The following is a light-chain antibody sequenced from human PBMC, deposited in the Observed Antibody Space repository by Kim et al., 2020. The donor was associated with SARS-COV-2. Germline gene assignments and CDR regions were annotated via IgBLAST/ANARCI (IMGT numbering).Light chain of an antibody. CDR3: SSYTSSSIFYV. Sequence: QSVLTQPASVSGSPGQSITISCTGTSSDVGGYNYVSWYQQHLGKAPKLMIYDVSKRPSGVSNRFSGSKSGNTASLTISGLQAEDEADYYCSSYTSSSIFYVFGTGTKVTVL. J-gene: IGLJ1*01. CDR1: SSDVGGYNY. CDR2: DVS. V-gene: IGLV2-14*01.